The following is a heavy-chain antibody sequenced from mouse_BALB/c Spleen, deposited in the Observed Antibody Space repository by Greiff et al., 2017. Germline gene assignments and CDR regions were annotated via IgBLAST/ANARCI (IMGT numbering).Heavy chain of an antibody. V-gene: IGHV5-6-5*01. CDR1: GFTFSSYA. Sequence: EVHLVESGGGLVKPGGSLKLSCAASGFTFSSYAMSWVRQTPEKRLEWVASISSGGSTYYPDSVKGRFTISRDNARNILYLQMSSLRSEDTAMYYCARGGSSWGFAYWGQGTLVTVFA. CDR2: ISSGGST. J-gene: IGHJ3*01. D-gene: IGHD1-1*01. CDR3: ARGGSSWGFAY.